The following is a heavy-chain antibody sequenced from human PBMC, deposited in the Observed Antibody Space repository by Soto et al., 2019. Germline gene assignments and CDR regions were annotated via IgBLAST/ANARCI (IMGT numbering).Heavy chain of an antibody. V-gene: IGHV3-30*03. CDR2: ISYDGINK. CDR1: GFTFSDRG. Sequence: GGSLRLSCAASGFTFSDRGMHWVRQAPGKGLEWVAVISYDGINKYYIDSVKGRFTISRDNSKNTLYLQMDSLRGDDTGVYYYGMTPGSTTAWLGLVDYCCEGTLVAXS. J-gene: IGHJ4*02. D-gene: IGHD6-6*01. CDR3: GMTPGSTTAWLGLVDY.